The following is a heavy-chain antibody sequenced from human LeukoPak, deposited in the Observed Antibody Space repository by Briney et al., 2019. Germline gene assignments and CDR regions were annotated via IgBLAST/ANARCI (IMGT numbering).Heavy chain of an antibody. CDR3: ARDGQAESNGFYDY. V-gene: IGHV1-69*04. Sequence: SVKVSCKASGGTFSTYGINWVRQAPGQGLEWMGKIIPLLGITKYAQRFQGRVTITADKSTSIAYMELSSLRSEDTAVYYCARDGQAESNGFYDYWGQGSLVTVSS. J-gene: IGHJ4*02. CDR2: IIPLLGIT. CDR1: GGTFSTYG. D-gene: IGHD3-22*01.